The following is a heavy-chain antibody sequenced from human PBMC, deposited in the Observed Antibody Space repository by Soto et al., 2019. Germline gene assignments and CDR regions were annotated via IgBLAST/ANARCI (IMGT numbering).Heavy chain of an antibody. V-gene: IGHV3-15*01. D-gene: IGHD2-2*02. J-gene: IGHJ6*03. CDR3: TTDSGLAYCSSTSCYTYYMDV. CDR2: IKSKTDGGTT. CDR1: GFTFSNAW. Sequence: GRSLRLSCAASGFTFSNAWMSWVRQAPGKGLEWVGRIKSKTDGGTTDYAAPVKGRFTISRDDSKNTLYLQMNSLKTEDTAVYYCTTDSGLAYCSSTSCYTYYMDVWGKGTTVTVSS.